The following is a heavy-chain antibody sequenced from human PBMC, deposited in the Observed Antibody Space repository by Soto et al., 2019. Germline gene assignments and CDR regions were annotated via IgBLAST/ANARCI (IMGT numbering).Heavy chain of an antibody. CDR1: GFTVSSSH. CDR3: ARLGTYGSESYSFRYNWFDP. V-gene: IGHV3-53*01. Sequence: EVQLVESGGGLIQPGGSLRLSCTTSGFTVSSSHMTWVRQAPGKGLEWVSVIYSGGSSYYAVSAQGRFTISRDNSKNTVYLQMNSLRGEDTAMYYCARLGTYGSESYSFRYNWFDPWGQGTLVTVSS. J-gene: IGHJ5*02. CDR2: IYSGGSS. D-gene: IGHD3-10*01.